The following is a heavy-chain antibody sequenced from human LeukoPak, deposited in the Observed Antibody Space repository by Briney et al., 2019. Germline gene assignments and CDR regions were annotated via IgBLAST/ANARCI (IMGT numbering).Heavy chain of an antibody. V-gene: IGHV1-18*01. J-gene: IGHJ6*02. Sequence: GASVKVSCKASGYTFTSYGISWVRQAPGQGLEWMGWISAYNGNTNYAQKLQGRVTMTTDTSTSTACMELRSLRSDDTAVYYCAREGIAAAGTYYYYGMDVWGQGTTGTVSS. CDR3: AREGIAAAGTYYYYGMDV. CDR2: ISAYNGNT. CDR1: GYTFTSYG. D-gene: IGHD6-13*01.